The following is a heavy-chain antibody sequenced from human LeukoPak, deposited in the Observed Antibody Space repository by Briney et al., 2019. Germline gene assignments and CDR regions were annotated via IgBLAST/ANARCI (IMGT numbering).Heavy chain of an antibody. D-gene: IGHD6-19*01. CDR3: ARDLNVAVAGPIFDS. J-gene: IGHJ4*02. CDR2: IYYGGT. CDR1: GGSIATYY. V-gene: IGHV4-59*01. Sequence: SATLSLTCTVSGGSIATYYWSWIRQSPGKGLEWIAYIYYGGTNYNPSLKSRVTISVDTSKNQFSLNLRSATAADTAVYYCARDLNVAVAGPIFDSWGQGTLVTVSS.